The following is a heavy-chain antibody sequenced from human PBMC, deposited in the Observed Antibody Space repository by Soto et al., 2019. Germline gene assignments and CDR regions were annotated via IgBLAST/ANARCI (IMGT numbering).Heavy chain of an antibody. CDR3: ARGVRTGTYPAFDY. V-gene: IGHV1-69*13. J-gene: IGHJ4*02. D-gene: IGHD1-7*01. CDR1: GGTFSSYA. Sequence: GASVKVSCKASGGTFSSYAISWVRQAPGQGLEWMGGIIPIFGTANYAQKFQGRVTITADESTSTAYMELSSLRSEDTAVYYCARGVRTGTYPAFDYWGQGTLVTVSS. CDR2: IIPIFGTA.